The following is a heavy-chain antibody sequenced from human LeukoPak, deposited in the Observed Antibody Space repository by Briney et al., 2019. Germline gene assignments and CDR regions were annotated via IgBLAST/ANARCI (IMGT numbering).Heavy chain of an antibody. J-gene: IGHJ4*02. V-gene: IGHV4-34*01. D-gene: IGHD4-17*01. CDR1: GGSFSGYY. CDR2: INHSGST. CDR3: ARGVHYGDSGGGYHFDY. Sequence: SETLSLTCAVYGGSFSGYYWSWIRQPPGKGLEWIGEINHSGSTNYNPSLKSRVTLSVDTSKNQFSLKLSSVTAADTAVYYCARGVHYGDSGGGYHFDYWGQGTLVTVSS.